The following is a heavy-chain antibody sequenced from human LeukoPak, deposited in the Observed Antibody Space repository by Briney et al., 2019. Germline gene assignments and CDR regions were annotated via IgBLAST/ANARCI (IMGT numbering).Heavy chain of an antibody. J-gene: IGHJ6*03. V-gene: IGHV1-2*02. Sequence: VASVKVSCKASGYTFTGYYMHWVRQAPGQGLEWMGWINPNSGGTNYAQKFQGRVTMTRDTSISTAYMELSRLRSDDTAVYYCASHPGQWPDVYYYYYMDVWGKGTTVTVSS. CDR2: INPNSGGT. D-gene: IGHD6-19*01. CDR1: GYTFTGYY. CDR3: ASHPGQWPDVYYYYYMDV.